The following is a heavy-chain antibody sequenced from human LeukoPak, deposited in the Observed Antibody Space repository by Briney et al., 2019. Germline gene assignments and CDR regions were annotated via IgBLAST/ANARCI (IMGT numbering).Heavy chain of an antibody. CDR1: GFTFSSYW. CDR3: AREVQLWLPNWFDP. J-gene: IGHJ5*02. Sequence: PGGSLRLSCAASGFTFSSYWMSWVRQAPGKGLEWVANIKQDGSGKYYVDSVKGRFTISRDNAKNSLYLQMNSLRAEDTAVYYCAREVQLWLPNWFDPWGQGTLVTVSS. D-gene: IGHD5-18*01. CDR2: IKQDGSGK. V-gene: IGHV3-7*01.